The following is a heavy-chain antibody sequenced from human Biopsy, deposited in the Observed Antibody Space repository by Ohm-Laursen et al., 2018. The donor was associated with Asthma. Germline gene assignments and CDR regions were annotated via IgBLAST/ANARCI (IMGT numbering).Heavy chain of an antibody. CDR2: IIPVFGTS. J-gene: IGHJ6*02. CDR1: GGTFSRYA. Sequence: ASVKVSCNASGGTFSRYAISWVRQAPGQGLEWMGGIIPVFGTSNYAQKFQGRVTFTADESTSTAYMELTSLRKEDTAVYYCARGGYYGDRRHHNGLDVWGQGTTVTVSS. CDR3: ARGGYYGDRRHHNGLDV. V-gene: IGHV1-69*13. D-gene: IGHD4-17*01.